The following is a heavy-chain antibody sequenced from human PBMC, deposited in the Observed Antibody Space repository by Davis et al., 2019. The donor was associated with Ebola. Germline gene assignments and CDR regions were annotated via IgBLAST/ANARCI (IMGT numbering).Heavy chain of an antibody. CDR2: INHSGST. CDR1: GGSFSGYY. J-gene: IGHJ5*02. CDR3: ARDGGYDILTGYSRFDP. Sequence: PSETLSLTCAVYGGSFSGYYWSWIRQPPGKGLEWIGEINHSGSTNYNPSLKSRVTISVDTSKNQFSLKLSSVTAADTAVYYCARDGGYDILTGYSRFDPWGQGTLVTVSS. V-gene: IGHV4-34*01. D-gene: IGHD3-9*01.